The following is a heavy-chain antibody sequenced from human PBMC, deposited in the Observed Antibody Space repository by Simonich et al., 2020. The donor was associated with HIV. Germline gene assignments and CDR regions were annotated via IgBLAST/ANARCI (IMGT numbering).Heavy chain of an antibody. CDR3: VRREGFWFDP. CDR2: IYHSGTT. V-gene: IGHV4-34*01. J-gene: IGHJ5*02. Sequence: QVQLQQWGAGLLKPSETLSLTCAVYGGSFSSYYWSWIRQPPGKGLEWIGEIYHSGTTNYNPSLKSRVTISVDTFKNQFSLKLRSVTAADTAVYYCVRREGFWFDPWGQGTLVTVSS. CDR1: GGSFSSYY.